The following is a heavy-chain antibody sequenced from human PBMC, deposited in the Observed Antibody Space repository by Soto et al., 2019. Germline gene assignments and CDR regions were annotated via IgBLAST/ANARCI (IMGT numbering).Heavy chain of an antibody. CDR3: ARDRRLITMVRGVSLWFDP. CDR1: GGSFSGYY. V-gene: IGHV4-34*01. J-gene: IGHJ5*02. CDR2: INHGGST. D-gene: IGHD3-10*01. Sequence: PSETLSLTCAVYGGSFSGYYWSWIRQPPGKGLEWIGEINHGGSTNYNPSLKSRVTISVDTSKNQFSLKLSSVTAADTAVYYCARDRRLITMVRGVSLWFDPGGQGTLVTVS.